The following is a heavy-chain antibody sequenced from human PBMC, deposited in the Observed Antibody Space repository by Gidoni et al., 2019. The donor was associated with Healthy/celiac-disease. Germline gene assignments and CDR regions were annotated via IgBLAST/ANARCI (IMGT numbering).Heavy chain of an antibody. J-gene: IGHJ4*02. CDR3: ARDRVRGSSWYGGYFDY. Sequence: QVQLVQSGAEVKKPGASVKVSCTASGYTFPGSYMHWVRQAPGQGLEWMGWINPNSGGTNYAQKFQGWVTMTRDTSISTAYMELSRLRSDDTAVYYCARDRVRGSSWYGGYFDYWGQGTLVTVSS. CDR1: GYTFPGSY. V-gene: IGHV1-2*04. D-gene: IGHD6-13*01. CDR2: INPNSGGT.